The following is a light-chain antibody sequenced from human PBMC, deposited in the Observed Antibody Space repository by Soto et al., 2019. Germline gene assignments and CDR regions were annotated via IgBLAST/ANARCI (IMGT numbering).Light chain of an antibody. J-gene: IGKJ2*01. CDR3: QQSYSSPPT. Sequence: DIHMTQSPSSLSASVGDRVTITCRASQSIDSYVNWYQQKSGQAPKLLIYAASSLRSGVQSRFSGTGSGTDFPLTITSLQPEDFASYHCQQSYSSPPTFGQGPKLEIK. CDR1: QSIDSY. V-gene: IGKV1-39*01. CDR2: AAS.